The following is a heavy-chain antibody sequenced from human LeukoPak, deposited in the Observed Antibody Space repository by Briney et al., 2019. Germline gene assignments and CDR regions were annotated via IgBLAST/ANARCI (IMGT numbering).Heavy chain of an antibody. Sequence: PGGTLRRSCAASGFTVSSNYMSWVRQAPGKGLEWVSVIYSCGSTYYADSVKGRFTISRDNSKNTLYLQMNSLRAEDTAVDYCARDIGYSGYDFGYWGQGTLVTVSS. V-gene: IGHV3-66*01. CDR1: GFTVSSNY. J-gene: IGHJ4*02. CDR2: IYSCGST. CDR3: ARDIGYSGYDFGY. D-gene: IGHD5-12*01.